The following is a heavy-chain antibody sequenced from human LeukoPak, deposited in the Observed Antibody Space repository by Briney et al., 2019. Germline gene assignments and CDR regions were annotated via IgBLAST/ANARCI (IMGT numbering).Heavy chain of an antibody. V-gene: IGHV3-43*01. CDR1: GFTFSSYS. D-gene: IGHD5-24*01. CDR2: VAWDGGGT. J-gene: IGHJ4*02. CDR3: VRGHGYNLEDYFDN. Sequence: GGSLRLSCAASGFTFSSYSMNWVRQAPGKGLEWVSLVAWDGGGTFFADSVKGRFTVFRDNSKNSLSLYMNSLTTEDTALYYCVRGHGYNLEDYFDNWGQGTLVTVSS.